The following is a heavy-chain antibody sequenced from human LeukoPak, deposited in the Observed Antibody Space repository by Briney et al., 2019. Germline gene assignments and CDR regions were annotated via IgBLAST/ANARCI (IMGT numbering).Heavy chain of an antibody. CDR1: GGSFSDYY. V-gene: IGHV4-34*01. CDR2: INHRGST. Sequence: PSETLSLTCAVYGGSFSDYYCSWIRQPPGKGLEWIGEINHRGSTNYNPSLKSRVTMSVDTSKNQFSLNLSSVTAADTAVYYCTRAEYCGGNSCYPFNHWGQGTLVTVSS. CDR3: TRAEYCGGNSCYPFNH. J-gene: IGHJ5*02. D-gene: IGHD2-21*01.